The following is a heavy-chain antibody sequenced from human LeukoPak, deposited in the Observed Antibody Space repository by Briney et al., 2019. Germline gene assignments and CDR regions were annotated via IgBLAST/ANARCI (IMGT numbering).Heavy chain of an antibody. D-gene: IGHD1-1*01. CDR2: IYYSGSA. Sequence: SETLSLTCTVSGGSISSGGYYWSWIRQSPGKGLEWIGYIYYSGSASYNPSLKSRVTISIDRSKNQCSLKVNSMTAADTAVYYCARETAASNFQLWGLGTLVTVSS. J-gene: IGHJ1*01. CDR3: ARETAASNFQL. CDR1: GGSISSGGYY. V-gene: IGHV4-30-2*06.